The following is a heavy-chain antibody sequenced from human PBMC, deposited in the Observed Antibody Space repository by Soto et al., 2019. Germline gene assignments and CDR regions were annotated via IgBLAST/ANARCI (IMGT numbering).Heavy chain of an antibody. CDR2: IRSKANNFIT. V-gene: IGHV3-72*01. D-gene: IGHD2-21*02. CDR3: ARDSSSCRGGHCYFDN. CDR1: GFIFSDHF. Sequence: EVRLVESGGGLVQPGGSLRLSCAVSGFIFSDHFMDWVRQTPGKGLEWVGRIRSKANNFITEYAASVKGRFTISRDDSKNSLFLRMNSLRFEDTAVYFCARDSSSCRGGHCYFDNWGQGTLVTVSS. J-gene: IGHJ4*02.